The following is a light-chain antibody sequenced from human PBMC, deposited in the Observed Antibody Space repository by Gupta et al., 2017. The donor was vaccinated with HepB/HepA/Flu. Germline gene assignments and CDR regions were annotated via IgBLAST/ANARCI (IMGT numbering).Light chain of an antibody. V-gene: IGKV2-28*01. CDR3: RQSLQTPRT. Sequence: IVMTHPPPSPPVTPAEPAPISCRSSHSLIHRNGNNHLDWYVQKPGQSPQVLIYLGSNRASGVPDRFSGSGSGTDFTLKISRVEAEDVGIYYCRQSLQTPRTFGGGTKVEIK. J-gene: IGKJ4*01. CDR1: HSLIHRNGNNH. CDR2: LGS.